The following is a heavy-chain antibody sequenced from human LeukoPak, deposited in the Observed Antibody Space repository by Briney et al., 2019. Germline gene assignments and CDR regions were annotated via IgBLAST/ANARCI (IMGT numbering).Heavy chain of an antibody. D-gene: IGHD1-1*01. CDR2: IYYTGST. CDR3: ARVAPSNWNGYFDY. CDR1: AGSISNYY. J-gene: IGHJ4*02. Sequence: SEALSLACTVSAGSISNYYWSWLRQPPGKGLEWIGYIYYTGSTNYNPSLKSRVTISVDTSKNQFSLKLSSVTAADTAVYYCARVAPSNWNGYFDYWGQGNLVTVSS. V-gene: IGHV4-59*01.